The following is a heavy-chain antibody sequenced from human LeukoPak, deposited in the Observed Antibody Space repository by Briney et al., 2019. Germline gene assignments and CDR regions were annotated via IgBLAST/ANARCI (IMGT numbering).Heavy chain of an antibody. CDR1: GGSISSYY. D-gene: IGHD3-9*01. CDR2: IYYSGST. CDR3: ARDMGAGRLVR. V-gene: IGHV4-59*01. J-gene: IGHJ4*02. Sequence: PSETLSLTCTVSGGSISSYYWSWIRQPPGRGLEWIGYIYYSGSTNYNPSLKSRVTISVDTSKNQFSLKLSAVTAADTAVYYCARDMGAGRLVRWGQGTLVTVSS.